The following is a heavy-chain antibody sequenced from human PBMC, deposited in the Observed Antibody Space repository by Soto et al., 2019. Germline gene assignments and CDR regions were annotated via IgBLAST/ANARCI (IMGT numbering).Heavy chain of an antibody. Sequence: SETLSLTCTVSGGSISSTSSYWGWVRQPPGKGLEWIGSFFYNKNTYYNPSLKSRVTISVDTSKMQFSLNLTSVTAADTAVYYCARHVEWEIFYYFEHWGQGTPVT. D-gene: IGHD3-9*01. V-gene: IGHV4-39*01. J-gene: IGHJ4*01. CDR3: ARHVEWEIFYYFEH. CDR1: GGSISSTSSY. CDR2: FFYNKNT.